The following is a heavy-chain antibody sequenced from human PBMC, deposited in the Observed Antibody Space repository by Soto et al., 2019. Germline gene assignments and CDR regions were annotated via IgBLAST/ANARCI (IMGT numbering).Heavy chain of an antibody. J-gene: IGHJ3*02. CDR3: AYTGLGPNKSGAFDI. CDR2: IKQDGSEK. V-gene: IGHV3-7*01. Sequence: GGSLRLSCAASGFTFSSYWMSWVRQAPGKGLEWVANIKQDGSEKYYVDSVKGRFTISRDNAKNSLYLQMNSLRAEDTAVYYCAYTGLGPNKSGAFDIWGQGTMVTVSS. CDR1: GFTFSSYW. D-gene: IGHD3-10*01.